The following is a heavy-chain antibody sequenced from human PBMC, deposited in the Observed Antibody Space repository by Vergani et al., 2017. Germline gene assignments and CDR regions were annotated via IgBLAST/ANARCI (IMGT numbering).Heavy chain of an antibody. CDR3: AKHFRGWGIDY. CDR2: IQFDGSNQ. J-gene: IGHJ4*02. D-gene: IGHD3-16*01. V-gene: IGHV3-30*02. CDR1: GFTLSNYD. Sequence: QVQLVESGGGVVQRGGSLRLSCATSGFTLSNYDMQWIRQGPGTGLEFVAFIQFDGSNQYYADSVKGRVTLSRDFSKNTLYLQMNSLRTDDTAAYYCAKHFRGWGIDYWGQGTQVIVSS.